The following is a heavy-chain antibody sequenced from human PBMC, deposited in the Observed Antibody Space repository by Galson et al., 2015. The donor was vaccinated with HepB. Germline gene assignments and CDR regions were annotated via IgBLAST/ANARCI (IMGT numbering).Heavy chain of an antibody. CDR3: ARGHYYYDTSGYYREYWYFDL. J-gene: IGHJ2*01. Sequence: ETLSLTCAVYGGSFSGYYWSWIRQPPGKGLEWIGEINHSGSTNYNPSLKSRVTISVDTSKNQFSLKLSSVTAADTAVYYCARGHYYYDTSGYYREYWYFDLWGRGTLVTVSS. CDR1: GGSFSGYY. CDR2: INHSGST. D-gene: IGHD3-22*01. V-gene: IGHV4-34*01.